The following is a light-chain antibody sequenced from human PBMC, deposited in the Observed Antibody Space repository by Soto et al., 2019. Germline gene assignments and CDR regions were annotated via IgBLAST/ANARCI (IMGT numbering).Light chain of an antibody. Sequence: DIQMTQSPSSLSASVGDRVTITCRASQSISSYLNWYQQKPGKAPKLLIYAASSLQSGAPSRFSGSGSGTEFTLTISSLQPDDFATYYCQQYNSYSRAFGPGTKVDIK. J-gene: IGKJ3*01. CDR3: QQYNSYSRA. CDR2: AAS. CDR1: QSISSY. V-gene: IGKV1-5*01.